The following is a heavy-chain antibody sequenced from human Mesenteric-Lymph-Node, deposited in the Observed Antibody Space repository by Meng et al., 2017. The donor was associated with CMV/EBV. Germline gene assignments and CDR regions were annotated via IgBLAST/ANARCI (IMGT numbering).Heavy chain of an antibody. CDR1: GFTFSSYW. V-gene: IGHV3-7*01. Sequence: SCAASGFTFSSYWMTWVRQAPGKGLEWLANINQDGSVKYYVDSVKGRFTISRDNAKNSVYLQMNSRRAEDTAVYYCARIGYSSSSWDYWGQGTLVTVSS. D-gene: IGHD6-6*01. J-gene: IGHJ4*02. CDR2: INQDGSVK. CDR3: ARIGYSSSSWDY.